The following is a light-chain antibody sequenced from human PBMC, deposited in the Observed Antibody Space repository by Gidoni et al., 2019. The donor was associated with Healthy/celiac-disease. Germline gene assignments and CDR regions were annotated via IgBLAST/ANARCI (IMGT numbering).Light chain of an antibody. CDR3: QQYNNWPPVT. Sequence: EIVMTQSPATLSVSPGERATLSCRASQSVSSNLAWYQQKPHQAPGRLIYGAATRATGTPARFSGSGCGTEFTLTISSLRSEDFAVDYCQQYNNWPPVTFGGGTKVEIK. CDR1: QSVSSN. V-gene: IGKV3-15*01. J-gene: IGKJ4*01. CDR2: GAA.